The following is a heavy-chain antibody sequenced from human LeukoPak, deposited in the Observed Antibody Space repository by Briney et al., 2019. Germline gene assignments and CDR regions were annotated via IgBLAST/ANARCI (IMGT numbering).Heavy chain of an antibody. J-gene: IGHJ3*02. CDR3: ARGGSGISNAFDI. Sequence: SETLSLTCTVSGGXISSYYCSWIRQPPGKGLEWIGCLYYSGSTNSNPSLKSRVTMSVDTSKNQFSLKLRSVTAADTAVYYCARGGSGISNAFDIWGQGTMVTVSS. D-gene: IGHD3-10*01. CDR2: LYYSGST. V-gene: IGHV4-59*01. CDR1: GGXISSYY.